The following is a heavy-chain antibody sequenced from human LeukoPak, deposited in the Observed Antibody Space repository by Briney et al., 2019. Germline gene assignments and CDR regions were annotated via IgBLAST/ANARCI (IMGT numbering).Heavy chain of an antibody. V-gene: IGHV3-23*01. D-gene: IGHD3-10*01. CDR2: ISGSGGST. J-gene: IGHJ4*02. Sequence: GGSLRLSCAASGFTFSSYAMSWDRQAAGKGLKWVSAISGSGGSTYYADSVKGRFTISRDNSKNTLYLQMNSLRAEDTAVYYCAKLPSGYYGSGSYYKAWIDYWGQGTLVTVSS. CDR3: AKLPSGYYGSGSYYKAWIDY. CDR1: GFTFSSYA.